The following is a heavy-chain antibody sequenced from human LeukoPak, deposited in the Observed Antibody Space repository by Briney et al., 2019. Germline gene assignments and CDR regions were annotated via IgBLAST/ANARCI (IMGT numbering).Heavy chain of an antibody. Sequence: SETLSLTCTASGCSISSYYWSGFRQPPGKGLEWIGYIYYSGSTNYNPSLKSRVTISVDTSKNQFSLKLSSVTAADTAVYYCARAGQQQLVGWCDPWGQGTLVTVSS. CDR2: IYYSGST. D-gene: IGHD6-13*01. CDR1: GCSISSYY. V-gene: IGHV4-59*01. J-gene: IGHJ5*02. CDR3: ARAGQQQLVGWCDP.